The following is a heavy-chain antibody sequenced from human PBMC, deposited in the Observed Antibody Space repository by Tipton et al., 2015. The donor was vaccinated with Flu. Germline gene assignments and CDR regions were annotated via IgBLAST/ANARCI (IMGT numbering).Heavy chain of an antibody. V-gene: IGHV3-48*03. D-gene: IGHD1-26*01. Sequence: SLRLSCAASGFTFSSYEMNWVRQAPGKGLEWVSYISSSGSTIYYADSVKGRFTISRDNAKNSLYLQMNSLRAEDTAVYYCARDVVGATFAPDAFDIWGQGTMVTVSS. CDR1: GFTFSSYE. CDR2: ISSSGSTI. CDR3: ARDVVGATFAPDAFDI. J-gene: IGHJ3*02.